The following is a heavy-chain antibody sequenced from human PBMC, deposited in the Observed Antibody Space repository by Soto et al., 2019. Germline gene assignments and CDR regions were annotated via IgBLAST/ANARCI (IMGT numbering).Heavy chain of an antibody. J-gene: IGHJ4*02. CDR1: GFTFSSYG. V-gene: IGHV3-33*01. CDR3: ARDFGAVAGTDY. CDR2: IWYDGSNK. Sequence: ESGGGVVQPGRSLRLSCAASGFTFSSYGMHWVRQAPGKGLEWVAVIWYDGSNKYYADSVKGRFTISRDNSKNTLYLQMNSLRAEDTAVYYCARDFGAVAGTDYWGQGTLVTVSS. D-gene: IGHD6-19*01.